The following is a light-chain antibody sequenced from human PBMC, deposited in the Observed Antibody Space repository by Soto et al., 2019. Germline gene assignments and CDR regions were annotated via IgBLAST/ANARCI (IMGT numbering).Light chain of an antibody. CDR1: SSNIGDGYD. CDR3: QSYDSSLSGSRV. Sequence: QSVLTQPPSVSGAPGQRVTISCTGSSSNIGDGYDVHWYQQLPGTAPKLLIYGNSNRPSGVPDRFSGSKSGTSASLAITGLQAEDEADYYCQSYDSSLSGSRVFGGGTKVTVL. V-gene: IGLV1-40*01. J-gene: IGLJ3*02. CDR2: GNS.